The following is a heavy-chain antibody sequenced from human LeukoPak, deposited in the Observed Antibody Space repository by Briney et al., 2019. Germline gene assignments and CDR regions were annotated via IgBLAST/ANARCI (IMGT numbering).Heavy chain of an antibody. D-gene: IGHD2-15*01. J-gene: IGHJ4*02. CDR3: ARRLGYCSDGSCYSLNY. CDR2: MNPNSGNT. V-gene: IGHV1-8*01. CDR1: GYTFTSYD. Sequence: ASVKVSCKASGYTFTSYDINWVRQATGQGLEWMGWMNPNSGNTGYAQKFQGRVAMTRNSSLSTAYMELSSLRSEDTAVHYCARRLGYCSDGSCYSLNYWGQGTLVTVSS.